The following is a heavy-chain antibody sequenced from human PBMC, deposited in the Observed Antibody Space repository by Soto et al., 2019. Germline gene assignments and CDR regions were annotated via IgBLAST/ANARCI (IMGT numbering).Heavy chain of an antibody. CDR1: GFTFSSYA. Sequence: GGSLRLSCAASGFTFSSYAMSWVRQAPGKGLEWVSAISGSGGSTYYADSVKGRFTISRDNSKNMLYLQMNSLRAEDTAVYYCAKDSANDYYGSGTPRGSHDYWGQGTLVTVSS. D-gene: IGHD3-10*01. CDR2: ISGSGGST. CDR3: AKDSANDYYGSGTPRGSHDY. J-gene: IGHJ4*02. V-gene: IGHV3-23*01.